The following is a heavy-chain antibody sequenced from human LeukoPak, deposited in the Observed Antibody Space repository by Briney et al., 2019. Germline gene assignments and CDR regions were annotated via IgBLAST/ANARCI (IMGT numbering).Heavy chain of an antibody. D-gene: IGHD3-22*01. CDR3: ARDGITYDSSGYWFDY. V-gene: IGHV4-59*01. CDR1: GGSISNYY. CDR2: IHYSGST. J-gene: IGHJ4*02. Sequence: KPSETLSLTCTVSGGSISNYYWNWIRQSPGRGLEWIGYIHYSGSTKYNPSLKSRVTISVDTSKNQFSLKLNSVTAADTAVYYCARDGITYDSSGYWFDYWGQGTLVTVSS.